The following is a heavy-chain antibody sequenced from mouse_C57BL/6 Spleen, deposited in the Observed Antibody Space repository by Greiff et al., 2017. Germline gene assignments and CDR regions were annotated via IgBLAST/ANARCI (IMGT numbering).Heavy chain of an antibody. Sequence: QVQLQQSGAELVRPGTSVKVSCKASGYAFTNYLIEWVKQRPGQGLEWIGVINPGSGGTNYNEKFKGKATLTADKSSSTAYMQLSSLTSEDSAVYFCARPAGDYYAMDYWGQGTSVTVSS. CDR1: GYAFTNYL. V-gene: IGHV1-54*01. CDR2: INPGSGGT. J-gene: IGHJ4*01. CDR3: ARPAGDYYAMDY.